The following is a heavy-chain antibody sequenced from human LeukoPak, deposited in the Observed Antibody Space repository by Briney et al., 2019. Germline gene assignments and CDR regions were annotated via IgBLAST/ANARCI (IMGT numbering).Heavy chain of an antibody. Sequence: SETLSLTCAVYGGSFSGYYWSWIRQPPGKGLEWIGAINHSGSTNYNPSLKSRVTISVDTSKNQFSLKLSSVTAADTAVYYCARLTHTFGGVMGGNFDYWGQGTLVTVSS. CDR2: INHSGST. D-gene: IGHD3-16*01. CDR3: ARLTHTFGGVMGGNFDY. J-gene: IGHJ4*02. V-gene: IGHV4-34*01. CDR1: GGSFSGYY.